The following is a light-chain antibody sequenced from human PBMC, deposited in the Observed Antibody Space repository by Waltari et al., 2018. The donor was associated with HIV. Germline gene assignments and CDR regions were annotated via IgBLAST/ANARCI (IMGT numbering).Light chain of an antibody. CDR1: KLGAQF. CDR3: QAWDNKTGV. Sequence: SYDLIQPPSVSVSPAQTARITCSGDKLGAQFASWYQQRAGQSPVWVIYQDTKRPSVIPERFSGSNSGNTATLTINGTQPMDEADYYCQAWDNKTGVFGPGTKVTVV. J-gene: IGLJ1*01. V-gene: IGLV3-1*01. CDR2: QDT.